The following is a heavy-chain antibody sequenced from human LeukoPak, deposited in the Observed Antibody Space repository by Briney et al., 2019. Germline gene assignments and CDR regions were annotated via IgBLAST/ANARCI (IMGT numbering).Heavy chain of an antibody. CDR3: AKDTKGTMVRGGGGDY. V-gene: IGHV3-9*01. Sequence: GGSLRLSCAASGFTFSSYAMSWVRQAPGKGLEWVSGISWNSGSIGYADSVKGRFTISRDNAKNSLYLQMNSLRAEDTALYYCAKDTKGTMVRGGGGDYWGQGTLVTVSS. CDR1: GFTFSSYA. J-gene: IGHJ4*02. CDR2: ISWNSGSI. D-gene: IGHD3-10*01.